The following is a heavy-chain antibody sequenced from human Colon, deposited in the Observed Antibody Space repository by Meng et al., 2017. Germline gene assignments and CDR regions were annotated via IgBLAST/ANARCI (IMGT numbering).Heavy chain of an antibody. J-gene: IGHJ4*02. D-gene: IGHD5-18*01. Sequence: QVHLQQSGPGLVKPPQTLSRTCVISGDSVSSNTAAWNWIRQSPSRGLEWLGRTNYRSKWYNEYAVSVKSRMTFNADTSKNKVSLQVNSVTLEDTAVYYCARDHGYSYGLPFDYWGQGILVTVSS. CDR1: GDSVSSNTAA. V-gene: IGHV6-1*01. CDR3: ARDHGYSYGLPFDY. CDR2: TNYRSKWYN.